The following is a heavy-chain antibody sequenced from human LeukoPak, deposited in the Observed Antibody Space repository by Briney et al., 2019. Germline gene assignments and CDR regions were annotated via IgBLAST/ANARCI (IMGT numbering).Heavy chain of an antibody. D-gene: IGHD3-22*01. J-gene: IGHJ4*02. CDR2: IYTSGST. CDR1: GGSISSYY. Sequence: SETLSLTRTVSGGSISSYYWSWIRQPAGKGLEWIGRIYTSGSTNYNPSLKSRVTMSVDTSKNQFSLKLSSVTAADTAVYYCARDPLDSSGYSRFDYWGQGTLVTVSS. V-gene: IGHV4-4*07. CDR3: ARDPLDSSGYSRFDY.